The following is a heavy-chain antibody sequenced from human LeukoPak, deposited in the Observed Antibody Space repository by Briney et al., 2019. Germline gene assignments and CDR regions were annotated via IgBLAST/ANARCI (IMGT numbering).Heavy chain of an antibody. CDR3: ASYAMVRGVTGYNY. D-gene: IGHD3-10*01. CDR2: IYHSGST. V-gene: IGHV4-30-2*01. CDR1: GGSISSGGYY. J-gene: IGHJ4*02. Sequence: PSETLSLTCTVSGGSISSGGYYWSWIRQPPGKGLEWIGYIYHSGSTYYNPSLKSRVTISVDRSKNQFSLKLSSVTAADTAVYYCASYAMVRGVTGYNYWGQGTLVTVSS.